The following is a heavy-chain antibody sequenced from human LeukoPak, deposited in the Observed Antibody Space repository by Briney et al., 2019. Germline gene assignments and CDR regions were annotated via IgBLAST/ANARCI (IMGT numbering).Heavy chain of an antibody. Sequence: PSGTLSLTCVVSGGSISSRNWWTWVRQPPGRGLEWIGEIYHSGSTNYNASLRSRVTISVDKSTNQVSLKLNSVIAADTAMYYCASKAVAGVGAFDIWGQGTMVIVSS. J-gene: IGHJ3*02. CDR1: GGSISSRNW. D-gene: IGHD6-19*01. V-gene: IGHV4-4*02. CDR3: ASKAVAGVGAFDI. CDR2: IYHSGST.